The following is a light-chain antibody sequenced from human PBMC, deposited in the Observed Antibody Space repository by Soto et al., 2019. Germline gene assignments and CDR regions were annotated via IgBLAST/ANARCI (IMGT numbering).Light chain of an antibody. J-gene: IGKJ1*01. Sequence: DIQMTQSPSTLSASVGDRVTITCRASQSISSWLAWYQQKPGKAPKLLIYDASSLESGVPSRFSGSGSGTEFTLTISSLQTDDFATYYCQKSYSYSWTFGQGTTVDIK. CDR1: QSISSW. CDR2: DAS. V-gene: IGKV1-5*01. CDR3: QKSYSYSWT.